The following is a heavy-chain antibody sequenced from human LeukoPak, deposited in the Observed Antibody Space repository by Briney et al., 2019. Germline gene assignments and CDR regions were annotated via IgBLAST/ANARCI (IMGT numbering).Heavy chain of an antibody. V-gene: IGHV3-30-3*01. Sequence: PGRSLRLSCAASGFTFSSYAMRWVRQAPGKGLKWVAVISYDGSNKYYADSVKGRFTISRDNSKNTLYLQMNSLRAEDTAIYYCAKDPNGDYVGAFDSWGQGTMVTVSS. CDR1: GFTFSSYA. J-gene: IGHJ3*02. CDR2: ISYDGSNK. D-gene: IGHD4-17*01. CDR3: AKDPNGDYVGAFDS.